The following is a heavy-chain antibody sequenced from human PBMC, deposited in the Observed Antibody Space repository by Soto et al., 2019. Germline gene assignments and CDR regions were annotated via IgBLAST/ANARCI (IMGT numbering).Heavy chain of an antibody. CDR3: AHRTYYYDTSGYYLWFDP. Sequence: QITLKESGPTLVEPTQTLTLTCTFSGFSLSSSGVCVGWIRQPPGKALEWLSLIFWNGDKRYSPSLKSRLTVTKDTSKNQVVLTMTNMDPVDTATYFCAHRTYYYDTSGYYLWFDPWGQGTLVTVSS. V-gene: IGHV2-5*01. D-gene: IGHD3-22*01. CDR2: IFWNGDK. CDR1: GFSLSSSGVC. J-gene: IGHJ5*02.